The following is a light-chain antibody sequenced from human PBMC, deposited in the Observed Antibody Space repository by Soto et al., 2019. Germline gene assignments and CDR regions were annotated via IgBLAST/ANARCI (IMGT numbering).Light chain of an antibody. CDR2: GAS. CDR3: QQYNKWPRT. J-gene: IGKJ1*01. V-gene: IGKV3-15*01. Sequence: EIVMTQSPGALSVSLGERATLSCMASQSVSSKLAWYQQKPGQAPRLLIHGASTRATGVPARFSGSGSGTEFTLTISSLQSEDFAVYYCQQYNKWPRTFGQGTKVDIK. CDR1: QSVSSK.